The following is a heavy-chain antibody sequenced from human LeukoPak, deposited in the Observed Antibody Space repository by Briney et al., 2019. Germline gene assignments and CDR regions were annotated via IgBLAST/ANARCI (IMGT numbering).Heavy chain of an antibody. V-gene: IGHV3-7*01. CDR1: GFTFSGYS. J-gene: IGHJ4*02. CDR2: ISPDGSET. Sequence: GGSLRLSCAASGFTFSGYSMHWVRQAPGKGLEWVANISPDGSETNYVDSVKGRFTISRDNAKNSLYLQMNSLRAEDTAVYYCARPRVPDSWGQGTLVVVSS. CDR3: ARPRVPDS.